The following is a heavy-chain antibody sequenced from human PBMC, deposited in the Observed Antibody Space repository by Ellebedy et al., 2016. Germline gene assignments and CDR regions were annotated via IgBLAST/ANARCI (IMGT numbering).Heavy chain of an antibody. CDR1: GFTVSSNY. J-gene: IGHJ4*02. CDR2: IYSGGST. V-gene: IGHV3-66*01. D-gene: IGHD1-26*01. CDR3: AREKVGASHFDY. Sequence: GGSLRLSCATSGFTVSSNYISWVRQAPGKGLEWVSVIYSGGSTYYADSVKGRFTISRDNSKNTLYLQMNSLRAEDTAVYYCAREKVGASHFDYWGQGTLVTVSS.